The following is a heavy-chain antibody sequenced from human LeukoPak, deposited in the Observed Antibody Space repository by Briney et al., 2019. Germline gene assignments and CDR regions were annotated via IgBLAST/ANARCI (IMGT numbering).Heavy chain of an antibody. V-gene: IGHV3-30*02. D-gene: IGHD6-13*01. J-gene: IGHJ6*03. Sequence: GGSLRLSCAASGFTFSSYGMHWVRQAPGKGLEWVAFIRYDGSNKYYADSVKGRFTISRDNSKNTLYLQMNSLRAEDTAVYYCAKDSNYRSIAAAGTTYYYYYMDVWGKGTTVTISS. CDR2: IRYDGSNK. CDR1: GFTFSSYG. CDR3: AKDSNYRSIAAAGTTYYYYYMDV.